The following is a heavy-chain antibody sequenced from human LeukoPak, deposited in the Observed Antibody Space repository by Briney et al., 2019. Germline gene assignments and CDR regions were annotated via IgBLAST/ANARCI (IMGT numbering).Heavy chain of an antibody. D-gene: IGHD2-2*02. J-gene: IGHJ6*02. V-gene: IGHV4-4*02. Sequence: SETLSLTCAVSVGSISSGNWWTWVRQSPGKGLEWIGEIYHNGTHNYNPSLKSRVTISADTYKNHFSLKLTSVTAADTAVYYCATAPILRGEGGEHYKYGMDVWGQGTTVIVSS. CDR3: ATAPILRGEGGEHYKYGMDV. CDR1: VGSISSGNW. CDR2: IYHNGTH.